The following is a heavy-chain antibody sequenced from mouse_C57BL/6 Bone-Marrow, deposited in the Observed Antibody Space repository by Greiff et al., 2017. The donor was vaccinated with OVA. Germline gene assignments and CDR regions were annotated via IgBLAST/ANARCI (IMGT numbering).Heavy chain of an antibody. Sequence: EVKVEESGGGLVKPGGSLKLSCAASGFTFSSYAMSWVRQTPEKRLEWVATISDGGSYTYYPDNVQGRFTISRDNAKNNLYLQMSHLKSEDTAMYYCARDGGAYWGQGTLVTVSA. J-gene: IGHJ3*01. CDR3: ARDGGAY. V-gene: IGHV5-4*01. CDR1: GFTFSSYA. CDR2: ISDGGSYT.